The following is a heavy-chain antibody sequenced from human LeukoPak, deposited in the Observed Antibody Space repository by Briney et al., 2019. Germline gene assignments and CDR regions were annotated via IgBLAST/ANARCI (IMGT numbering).Heavy chain of an antibody. D-gene: IGHD2-15*01. V-gene: IGHV3-23*01. CDR2: IGGSGAGT. CDR1: GFTFSNYA. J-gene: IGHJ4*02. CDR3: AKSVVVITFRFDD. Sequence: GGSLRPSCAASGFTFSNYAMTWVRQAPGKGLEWVSGIGGSGAGTYYADSVKGRFTISRDNSKNTLYLQMNSLRAEDTAVYYCAKSVVVITFRFDDWGQGALVTVSS.